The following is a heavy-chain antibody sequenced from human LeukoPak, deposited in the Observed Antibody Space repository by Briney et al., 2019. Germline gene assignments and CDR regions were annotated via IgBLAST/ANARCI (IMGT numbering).Heavy chain of an antibody. CDR2: IYYSGST. D-gene: IGHD6-13*01. CDR3: ARDGIAAAGTVY. V-gene: IGHV4-39*07. CDR1: GGSISSSSYY. Sequence: SETLSLTCTVSGGSISSSSYYWGWIRQPPGKGLEWIGSIYYSGSTYYNPSLKSRVTISVDTSKNQFSLKLSSVTAADTAVYYCARDGIAAAGTVYWGQGTLVTVSS. J-gene: IGHJ4*02.